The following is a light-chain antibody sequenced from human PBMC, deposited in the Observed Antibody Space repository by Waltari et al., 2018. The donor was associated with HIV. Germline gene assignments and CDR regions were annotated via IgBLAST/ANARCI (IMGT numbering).Light chain of an antibody. CDR1: SLRSYY. Sequence: SSELTQDPAVSVALGPTVRITCQGDSLRSYYARWYQQKPGQAPVLVIYGKNNRPSGIPDRCSGSSSGNTASLTITGAQAEDDADYYCNSRDSSGNHYVFGTGTKVTVL. V-gene: IGLV3-19*01. J-gene: IGLJ1*01. CDR2: GKN. CDR3: NSRDSSGNHYV.